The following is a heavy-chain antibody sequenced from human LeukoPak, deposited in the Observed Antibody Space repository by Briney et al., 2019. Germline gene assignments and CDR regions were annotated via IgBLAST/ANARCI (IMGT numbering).Heavy chain of an antibody. CDR2: IYYSGST. CDR1: GGSISSSSYY. CDR3: VRDRWLDN. Sequence: SETPSLTCTVSGGSISSSSYYWGWIRQPPGKGLEWIGSIYYSGSTYYNPSLKSRVTISVDTSKNELSLKLSSVTAADTAVYYCVRDRWLDNWGQGTLVTVSS. D-gene: IGHD6-13*01. J-gene: IGHJ4*02. V-gene: IGHV4-39*07.